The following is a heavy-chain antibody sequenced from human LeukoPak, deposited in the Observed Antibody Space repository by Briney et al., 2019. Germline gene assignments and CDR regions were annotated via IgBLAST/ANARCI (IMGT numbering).Heavy chain of an antibody. V-gene: IGHV3-53*01. CDR3: ARDSPGPYYSDV. CDR2: IYVGGTT. J-gene: IGHJ6*02. CDR1: GFTVSSNY. D-gene: IGHD3-10*01. Sequence: PGGSLRLSCAASGFTVSSNYMSWVRQAPGKGLEWVSIIYVGGTTFYADSVKGRFTVSRDNSRNTLDLQMNSLRAEDTAVYYCARDSPGPYYSDVWGQGTTVTVSS.